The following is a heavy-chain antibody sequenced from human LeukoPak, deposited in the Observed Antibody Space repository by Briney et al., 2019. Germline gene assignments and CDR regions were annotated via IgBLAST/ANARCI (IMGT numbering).Heavy chain of an antibody. V-gene: IGHV3-30*04. D-gene: IGHD5-12*01. J-gene: IGHJ4*02. CDR1: GFTFSSYA. CDR3: ARDGPYSGYDYVMAKSYFDY. Sequence: GRSLRLSCAASGFTFSSYAMHWVRQAPGKGLEWVAVISYDGSNKYYADSVKGRFTISRDNSKNTLYLQMNSLRAEDTAVYYCARDGPYSGYDYVMAKSYFDYWGQGTLVTVSS. CDR2: ISYDGSNK.